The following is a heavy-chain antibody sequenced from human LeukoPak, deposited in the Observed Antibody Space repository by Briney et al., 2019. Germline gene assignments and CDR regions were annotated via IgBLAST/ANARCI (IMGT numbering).Heavy chain of an antibody. D-gene: IGHD3-10*01. J-gene: IGHJ5*02. CDR1: GGPISSSSYY. CDR2: IYYSGST. CDR3: ARRYYGSGSYYSGVGWFDP. Sequence: SETLSLTCTVSGGPISSSSYYWGWIRQPPGKGLEWIGSIYYSGSTYYNPSLKSRVTISVDTSKNQFSLKLSSVTAADTAVYYCARRYYGSGSYYSGVGWFDPWGQGTLVTVSS. V-gene: IGHV4-39*01.